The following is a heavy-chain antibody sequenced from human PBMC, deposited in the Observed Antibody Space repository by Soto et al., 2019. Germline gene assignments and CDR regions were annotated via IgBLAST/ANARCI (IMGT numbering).Heavy chain of an antibody. Sequence: EVQLVESGGGLVQPGGSLRLSCAASGFNFSNYWMYWVRQATGTGLEWVSRINSDGSVSSHADYVQGRLTISRDNVKNTLYLHMDSLRAEDTAGYYCARGDCVGGTCYSLAGSFYYYMDVWGKGTTVTVFS. V-gene: IGHV3-74*02. CDR2: INSDGSVS. J-gene: IGHJ6*03. D-gene: IGHD2-15*01. CDR1: GFNFSNYW. CDR3: ARGDCVGGTCYSLAGSFYYYMDV.